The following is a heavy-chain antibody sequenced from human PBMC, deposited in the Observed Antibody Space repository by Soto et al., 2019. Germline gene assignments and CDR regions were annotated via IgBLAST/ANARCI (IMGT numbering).Heavy chain of an antibody. D-gene: IGHD2-15*01. CDR2: ISNNGDTA. Sequence: EVQLLESGGGLVQPGGSLTLSCATSGFTFSSYAMVWVRQAAEKGLEWVASISNNGDTAYYADSVEGRFTISRGNSEKTLYLQMNGLRADDTALYFCAKSRVFIGANVTLLDSWGQGTQVTVSS. CDR3: AKSRVFIGANVTLLDS. V-gene: IGHV3-23*01. CDR1: GFTFSSYA. J-gene: IGHJ4*02.